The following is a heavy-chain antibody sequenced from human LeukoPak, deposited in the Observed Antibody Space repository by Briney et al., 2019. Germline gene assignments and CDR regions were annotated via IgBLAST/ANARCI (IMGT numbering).Heavy chain of an antibody. CDR3: ARLHYDVLTGPFDY. Sequence: GGSLRLSCAASGFTVSYNYMSWVRQAPGKGLEWVSVIYSDGSTSYADSVKGRFTISRDKSKNTLYLQMNTLRAEDTAVYYCARLHYDVLTGPFDYWGQGTLVTVSS. V-gene: IGHV3-53*01. CDR1: GFTVSYNY. J-gene: IGHJ4*02. CDR2: IYSDGST. D-gene: IGHD3-9*01.